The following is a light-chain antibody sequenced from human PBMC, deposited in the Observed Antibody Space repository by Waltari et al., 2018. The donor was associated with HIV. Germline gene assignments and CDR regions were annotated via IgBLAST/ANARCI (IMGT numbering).Light chain of an antibody. J-gene: IGLJ1*01. V-gene: IGLV2-14*03. CDR1: SSHVGGYNY. CDR3: SSYTSSSTSGV. Sequence: QSALTQPASVSGSPGQSITISCTGTSSHVGGYNYVSWYQQHPGKAPKLMIYDVSKRPSGVSNRFSGSKSGNTASLTISGLQAEDEADYYCSSYTSSSTSGVFGTGTKVTVL. CDR2: DVS.